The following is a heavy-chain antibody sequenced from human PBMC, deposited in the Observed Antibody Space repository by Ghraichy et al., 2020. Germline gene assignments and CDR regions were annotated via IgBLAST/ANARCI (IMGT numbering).Heavy chain of an antibody. Sequence: GGSLRLSCAASGFTFSSYSMNWVRQAPGKGLEWVSSISSSSSYIYYADSVKGRFTISRDNAKNSLYLQMNSLRAEDTAVYYCAGLTVTPYYYYGMDVWGQGTTVTVSS. CDR2: ISSSSSYI. V-gene: IGHV3-21*01. D-gene: IGHD4-11*01. J-gene: IGHJ6*02. CDR1: GFTFSSYS. CDR3: AGLTVTPYYYYGMDV.